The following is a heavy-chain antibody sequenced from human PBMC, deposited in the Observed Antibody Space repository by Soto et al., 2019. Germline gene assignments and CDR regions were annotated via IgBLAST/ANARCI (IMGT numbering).Heavy chain of an antibody. CDR2: INPSGGST. V-gene: IGHV1-46*01. CDR1: GYTFTSYY. J-gene: IGHJ4*02. CDR3: ANNPSPQLELPDY. Sequence: ASVKVSCKASGYTFTSYYMHWVRQAPGQGLEWMGMINPSGGSTSYAQKFQGRVTMTRDTSTSTVYMELSSLRSEDTAVYYCANNPSPQLELPDYWGQGTLVTVSS. D-gene: IGHD1-1*01.